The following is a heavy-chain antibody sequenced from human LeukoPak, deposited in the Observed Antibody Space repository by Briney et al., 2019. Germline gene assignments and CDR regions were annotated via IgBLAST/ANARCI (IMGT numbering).Heavy chain of an antibody. J-gene: IGHJ6*02. V-gene: IGHV1-18*01. CDR3: ARELDIVVVAAALRHYGLDV. D-gene: IGHD2-15*01. Sequence: ASVTVSFKASGYTFTIYGISWVRQAPGPGLEWMGWISPFNGNTNYAQKVQGRVTMTTDTSTSTVYMVLRSLRSDDTAVYYCARELDIVVVAAALRHYGLDVWGQGTTVTVSS. CDR1: GYTFTIYG. CDR2: ISPFNGNT.